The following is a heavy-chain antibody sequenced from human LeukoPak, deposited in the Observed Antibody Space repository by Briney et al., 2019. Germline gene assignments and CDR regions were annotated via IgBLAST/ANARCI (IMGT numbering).Heavy chain of an antibody. D-gene: IGHD2-15*01. V-gene: IGHV1-58*01. CDR3: AADEEDSHV. J-gene: IGHJ4*02. CDR1: GFTFTSSA. CDR2: IVVGSGNT. Sequence: GTSGKLSCKASGFTFTSSAVQGVRQARGQPLEWVGWIVVGSGNTNYVQKFQERVIIIRDMSTSTAYMELSSLRAEDTAVYYCAADEEDSHVWGQGTLVTVAS.